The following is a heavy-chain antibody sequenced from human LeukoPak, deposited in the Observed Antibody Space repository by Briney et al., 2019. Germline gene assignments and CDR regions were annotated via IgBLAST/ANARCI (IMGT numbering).Heavy chain of an antibody. J-gene: IGHJ5*02. D-gene: IGHD6-25*01. CDR1: GASFTGYS. V-gene: IGHV4-34*01. CDR3: ARERVVSDYNWFDP. Sequence: SETLSLTCAVHGASFTGYSWSWIRQSPGKGLEWIDEVNRVGYTIYNPSLKSRVNISIDTSTTQFSLRLSSVTVADTAVYFCARERVVSDYNWFDPWGQGTLVTVSS. CDR2: VNRVGYT.